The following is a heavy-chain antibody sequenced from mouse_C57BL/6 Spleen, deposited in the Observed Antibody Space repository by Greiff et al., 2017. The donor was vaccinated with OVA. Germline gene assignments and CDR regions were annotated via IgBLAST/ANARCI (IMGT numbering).Heavy chain of an antibody. V-gene: IGHV5-17*01. CDR3: ARPGLLYARDD. CDR1: VFTFSDYG. J-gene: IGHJ4*01. CDR2: IRSDSSTI. Sequence: EVMLVESGGGLLKPGGSLQLSFAASVFTFSDYGMHWVRQAPETGLEWVASIRSDSSTIYYADPVKVRFTISVDNAKNTLFLQMTSLRSEDTAMYYCARPGLLYARDDWGQGTSVTVSS. D-gene: IGHD1-1*01.